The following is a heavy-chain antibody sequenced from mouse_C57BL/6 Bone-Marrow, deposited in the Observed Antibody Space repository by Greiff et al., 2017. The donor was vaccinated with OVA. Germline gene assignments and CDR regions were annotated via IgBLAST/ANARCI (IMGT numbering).Heavy chain of an antibody. V-gene: IGHV1-54*01. CDR3: AREDYGSSYFDY. Sequence: QVQLQQSGAELVRPGTSVKVPCKASGYAFTNYLIEWVKQRPGQGLEWIGVINPGSGGTNYNEKFKGKATLTADKSSSTAYMQLSSLTSEDSAVYFCAREDYGSSYFDYWGQGTTLTVSS. CDR1: GYAFTNYL. J-gene: IGHJ2*01. CDR2: INPGSGGT. D-gene: IGHD1-1*01.